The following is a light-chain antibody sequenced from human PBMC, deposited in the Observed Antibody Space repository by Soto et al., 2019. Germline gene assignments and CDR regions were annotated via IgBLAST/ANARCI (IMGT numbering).Light chain of an antibody. CDR3: QQYNNLPRT. CDR1: QDITNS. J-gene: IGKJ1*01. CDR2: DAS. Sequence: DIQMTQSPSSLSASVGDRVTITCQASQDITNSLNWYQQKPGKAPKLLIYDASNLETGVPSRFSGSGSRTDFTFTISSLQPEDIATYYCQQYNNLPRTFGQGTEVEIK. V-gene: IGKV1-33*01.